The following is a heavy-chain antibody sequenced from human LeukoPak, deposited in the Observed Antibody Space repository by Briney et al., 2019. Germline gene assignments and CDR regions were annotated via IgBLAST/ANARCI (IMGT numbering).Heavy chain of an antibody. Sequence: ASVKVSCKASGYTFTGYYMHWVRQAPGQGLEWMGWINPNSGGTNYAQKFQGRVTMTRDTSISTAYMELSRLRSDDTAVYYCASEDIVVVPAAGGDYWGRGTLVTVSS. CDR3: ASEDIVVVPAAGGDY. J-gene: IGHJ4*02. CDR1: GYTFTGYY. D-gene: IGHD2-2*01. CDR2: INPNSGGT. V-gene: IGHV1-2*02.